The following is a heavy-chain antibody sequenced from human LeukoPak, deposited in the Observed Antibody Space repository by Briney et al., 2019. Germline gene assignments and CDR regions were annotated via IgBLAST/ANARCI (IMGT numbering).Heavy chain of an antibody. D-gene: IGHD1-26*01. Sequence: PGGSLRLSCEASGFTFSSHWMYWVRQAPGKGLVWISNIRGDGGLFGYADSVKGRFAVSRDNARNTLYLHMNSLRVEDTAVYYCARDEVGAPPIDYWGQGVLVTVSS. CDR3: ARDEVGAPPIDY. J-gene: IGHJ4*02. CDR2: IRGDGGLF. CDR1: GFTFSSHW. V-gene: IGHV3-74*01.